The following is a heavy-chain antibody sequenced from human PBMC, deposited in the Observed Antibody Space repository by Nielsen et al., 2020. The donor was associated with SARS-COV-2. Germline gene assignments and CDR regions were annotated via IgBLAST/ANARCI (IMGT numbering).Heavy chain of an antibody. CDR2: ISSSSSYT. J-gene: IGHJ2*01. D-gene: IGHD2-21*02. CDR1: GFTFSDHY. CDR3: ASESLNSFTAHFDL. Sequence: GESLKISCAASGFTFSDHYMSWIRQAPGKGLEWVSYISSSSSYTNYADSVKGRFTISRDNTKNSLYLQMNSLRAEDTAVYYCASESLNSFTAHFDLWGRGTLVTVSS. V-gene: IGHV3-11*06.